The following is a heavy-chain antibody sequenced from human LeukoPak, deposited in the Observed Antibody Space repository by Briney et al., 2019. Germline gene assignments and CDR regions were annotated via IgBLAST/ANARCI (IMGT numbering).Heavy chain of an antibody. Sequence: GGSLRLSCAASGFTFSSYEMNWVRQAPGKGLEWVSYIGSSGSTIYYADSVKGRFTISRDNAKNSLYLQMNSLRAEDTAVYYCARNLPGGPRDYWGQGTLVTVSS. CDR3: ARNLPGGPRDY. D-gene: IGHD1-26*01. V-gene: IGHV3-48*03. CDR2: IGSSGSTI. CDR1: GFTFSSYE. J-gene: IGHJ4*02.